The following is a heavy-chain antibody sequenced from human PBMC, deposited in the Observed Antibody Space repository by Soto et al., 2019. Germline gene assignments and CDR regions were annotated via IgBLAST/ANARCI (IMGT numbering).Heavy chain of an antibody. V-gene: IGHV3-30-3*01. CDR3: ARDSAGTFFDY. CDR2: ISYDGSNK. Sequence: PRLSCAASGFTFSSYAMHWVRQAPGKGLEWVAVISYDGSNKYYADSVKGRFTISRDNSKNTLYLQMNSLRAEDTAVYYCARDSAGTFFDYWGQGTLVTVSS. J-gene: IGHJ4*02. D-gene: IGHD6-13*01. CDR1: GFTFSSYA.